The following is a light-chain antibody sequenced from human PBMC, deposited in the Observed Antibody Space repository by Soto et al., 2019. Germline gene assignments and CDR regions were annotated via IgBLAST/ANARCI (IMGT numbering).Light chain of an antibody. CDR1: QGIRND. CDR3: PQYKSSPLT. CDR2: SAS. J-gene: IGKJ2*01. Sequence: DIQMTQSPSSLSASIGDRVTITCRASQGIRNDLGWFQQKPGKAPKRLIYSASSLESGVPSRFSGSGSGTEFTLTISSLQPEDSATYYCPQYKSSPLTFGQGTKLEIK. V-gene: IGKV1-17*01.